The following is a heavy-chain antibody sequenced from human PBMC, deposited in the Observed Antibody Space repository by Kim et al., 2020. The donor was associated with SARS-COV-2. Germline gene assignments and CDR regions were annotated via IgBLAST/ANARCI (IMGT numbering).Heavy chain of an antibody. V-gene: IGHV3-66*04. J-gene: IGHJ5*02. CDR3: AGHDWFDP. Sequence: GGSLRLSCAVSGFSVSGAYMNWVRQAPGKGLECVSVIHTGGATFYADSVKGRFTISRDSSKNTLYLQMNSLRVEDTAVYYCAGHDWFDPWGQGTLVTVSS. CDR2: IHTGGAT. CDR1: GFSVSGAY.